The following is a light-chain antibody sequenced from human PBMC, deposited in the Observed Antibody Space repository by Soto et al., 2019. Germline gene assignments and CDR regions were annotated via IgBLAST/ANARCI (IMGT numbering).Light chain of an antibody. Sequence: QSALTQPPSASGSPGQSVTISCSGTSSDIGGYNYVSWYQQHPGKAPKLMIYDVFKRPSGVPDRFSGSKSGNTASLTVSGLQAEDADDYYCTSYAGSDNVCVFGTGTKLTVL. CDR3: TSYAGSDNVCV. CDR2: DVF. J-gene: IGLJ1*01. V-gene: IGLV2-8*01. CDR1: SSDIGGYNY.